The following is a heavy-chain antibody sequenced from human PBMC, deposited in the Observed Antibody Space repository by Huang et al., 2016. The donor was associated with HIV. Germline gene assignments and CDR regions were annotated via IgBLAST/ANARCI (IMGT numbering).Heavy chain of an antibody. Sequence: QVQLVESGGGVVQPGGSLRLACAASGFTFSNYPMHWVRQAPGKGLGWWAVISYEDGSTTYFADSVKGRFTISRDNSKNTVYLQMSSLRADDTAVFYCARDVLRGLGYFDVWGRGTLVTVSS. CDR2: ISYEDGSTT. D-gene: IGHD4-17*01. J-gene: IGHJ2*01. CDR3: ARDVLRGLGYFDV. V-gene: IGHV3-30-3*01. CDR1: GFTFSNYP.